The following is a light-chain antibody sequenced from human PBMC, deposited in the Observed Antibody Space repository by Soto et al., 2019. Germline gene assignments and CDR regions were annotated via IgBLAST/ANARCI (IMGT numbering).Light chain of an antibody. Sequence: EIVLTQSPGTLSLSPGERATLSCRASQSVSSSALAWYQQKAGQAPRLLIYVASSRATGVPDRFSGSGSGTDFTLTISRLETEDSAVYYCQQYGSSPWTFGQGTKVEIK. CDR2: VAS. V-gene: IGKV3-20*01. CDR1: QSVSSSA. J-gene: IGKJ1*01. CDR3: QQYGSSPWT.